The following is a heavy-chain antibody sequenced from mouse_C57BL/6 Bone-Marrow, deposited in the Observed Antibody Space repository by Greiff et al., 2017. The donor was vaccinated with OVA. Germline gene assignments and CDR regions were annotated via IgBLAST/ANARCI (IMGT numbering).Heavy chain of an antibody. V-gene: IGHV6-6*01. D-gene: IGHD1-1*02. CDR1: GFTFSDAW. CDR2: IRNKANNHAT. Sequence: EVMLVESGGGLVQPGGSMKLSCAASGFTFSDAWMDWVRQSPEKGLELVAEIRNKANNHATYYAESVKGRFTISRDDSKSSVYLQMNSLRAEDTGIYYCTSPYYDPYYAMDYWGQGTSVTVSS. J-gene: IGHJ4*01. CDR3: TSPYYDPYYAMDY.